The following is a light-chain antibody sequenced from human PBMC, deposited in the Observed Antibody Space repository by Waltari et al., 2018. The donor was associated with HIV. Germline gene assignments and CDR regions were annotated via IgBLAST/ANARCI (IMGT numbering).Light chain of an antibody. CDR3: CAYAAGHVSYV. CDR1: TSDVGFYDY. Sequence: QSALTQPPSVSGSPGQSVSISCSGTTSDVGFYDYVSWYQQYPGKAPKLIIFDVNPRPAGVPERCSGSKSGNTASLTISGLQTEDEADYFCCAYAAGHVSYVFGNGTAVAVL. CDR2: DVN. J-gene: IGLJ1*01. V-gene: IGLV2-11*01.